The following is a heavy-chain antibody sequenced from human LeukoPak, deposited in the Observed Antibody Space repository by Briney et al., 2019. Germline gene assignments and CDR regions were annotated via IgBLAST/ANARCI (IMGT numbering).Heavy chain of an antibody. CDR1: GGSISSYY. CDR2: IAYSGST. J-gene: IGHJ3*02. CDR3: ARDYGGNSITFGI. V-gene: IGHV4-59*01. Sequence: SETLSLTCTVSGGSISSYYWSWIRQPPGKGLEGIGHIAYSGSTIYNPSLKSRVTITLDTSKNLFSLKPTSVTAADTAVYYCARDYGGNSITFGIWGQGTMVTVSS. D-gene: IGHD4-23*01.